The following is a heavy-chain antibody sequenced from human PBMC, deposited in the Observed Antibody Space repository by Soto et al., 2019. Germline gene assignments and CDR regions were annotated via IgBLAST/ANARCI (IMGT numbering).Heavy chain of an antibody. CDR2: IKQDGSEK. D-gene: IGHD2-2*02. CDR1: GFTFSSYW. Sequence: PGGSLRLSCAASGFTFSSYWMSWVRQAPGKGLEWVANIKQDGSEKYYVDSVKGRFTISRDNAKNSLYLQMNSLRAEDTAVYYCASGYCSSTSCYTHDAFDFWGQGTMVTVSS. V-gene: IGHV3-7*03. CDR3: ASGYCSSTSCYTHDAFDF. J-gene: IGHJ3*01.